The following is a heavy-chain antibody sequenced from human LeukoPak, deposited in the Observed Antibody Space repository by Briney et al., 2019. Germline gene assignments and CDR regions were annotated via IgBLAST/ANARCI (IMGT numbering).Heavy chain of an antibody. Sequence: GGSLRLSCAASGFTFSSYSMNWVRQAPGKGLEWVSYISSSSSTIYYADSVKGRFTISRDNAKNSLYLQMNSLRAEDTAVYYCARERTGATNFDYFDYWGQGTLVTVSS. J-gene: IGHJ4*02. CDR3: ARERTGATNFDYFDY. D-gene: IGHD1-26*01. CDR1: GFTFSSYS. V-gene: IGHV3-48*01. CDR2: ISSSSSTI.